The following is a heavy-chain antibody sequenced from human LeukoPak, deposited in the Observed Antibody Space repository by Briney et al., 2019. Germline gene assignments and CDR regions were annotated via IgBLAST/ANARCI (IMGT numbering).Heavy chain of an antibody. V-gene: IGHV3-30*02. Sequence: GGSLRLSCAASGFTFSGYGMHWVRQAPGKGLEGVAFIRYDGSNKYYADSVKGRFTISRDNSKNTLYLQMNSLRAEDTAVYYCAKGVRSVWGSYRTQYYFDYWGQGTLVTVSS. J-gene: IGHJ4*02. CDR3: AKGVRSVWGSYRTQYYFDY. CDR1: GFTFSGYG. CDR2: IRYDGSNK. D-gene: IGHD3-16*02.